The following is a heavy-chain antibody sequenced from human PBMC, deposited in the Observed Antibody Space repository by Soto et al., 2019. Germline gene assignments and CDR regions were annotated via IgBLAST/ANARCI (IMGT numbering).Heavy chain of an antibody. J-gene: IGHJ4*02. V-gene: IGHV4-38-2*02. D-gene: IGHD3-16*02. Sequence: ASETLSLTCAVSGYFFSSDYFWGWIRQPPGKGLEWIGSVYQSGSTYYNPSLKSRVSTSVDTSKNQFSLKLSSVTAADTAVYYCAREREQALNYDYVWGSYRHFDYWGQGTLVTVSS. CDR1: GYFFSSDYF. CDR2: VYQSGST. CDR3: AREREQALNYDYVWGSYRHFDY.